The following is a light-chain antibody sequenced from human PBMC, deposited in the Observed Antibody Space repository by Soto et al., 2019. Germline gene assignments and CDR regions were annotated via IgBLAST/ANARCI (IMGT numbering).Light chain of an antibody. V-gene: IGLV1-44*01. CDR1: SSNIGPNT. CDR3: AAWDDSRSGYV. CDR2: GNT. J-gene: IGLJ1*01. Sequence: QSVLTQPPSASGTPGQRFTISCSLISSNIGPNTVNWYQQVPGTSPKLIIFGNTQRPSGVPDRFSGSKSGPSASLAISGLQSEDEADYYCAAWDDSRSGYVFGTGTKVTVL.